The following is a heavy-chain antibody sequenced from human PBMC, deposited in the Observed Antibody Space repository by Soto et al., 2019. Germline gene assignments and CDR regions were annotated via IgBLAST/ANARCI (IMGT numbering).Heavy chain of an antibody. CDR1: GGSVSSGSYY. CDR2: IYYSGST. CDR3: ARVNFDWFKGAFDI. J-gene: IGHJ3*02. Sequence: PSETLSLTCTVSGGSVSSGSYYWSWIRQPPGKGLEWIGYIYYSGSTNYNPSLKSRVTISVDTSKNQFSLKLSSVTAADTAVYYCARVNFDWFKGAFDIWGQGTMVTVSS. D-gene: IGHD3-9*01. V-gene: IGHV4-61*01.